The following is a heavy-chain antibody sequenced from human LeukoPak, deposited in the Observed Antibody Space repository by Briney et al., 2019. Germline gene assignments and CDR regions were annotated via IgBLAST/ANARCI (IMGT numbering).Heavy chain of an antibody. V-gene: IGHV3-30-3*01. CDR1: GFTFSSYA. J-gene: IGHJ4*02. D-gene: IGHD2-2*01. CDR2: ISYDGSNK. Sequence: GGSLRLSCAASGFTFSSYAMHWVRQAPGKGLEWVAVISYDGSNKYYADSVKGRFTISGDNSKNTLYLQMNSLRAEDTAVYYCARDTVRYCSSTSCYGFIDYWGQGTLVTVSS. CDR3: ARDTVRYCSSTSCYGFIDY.